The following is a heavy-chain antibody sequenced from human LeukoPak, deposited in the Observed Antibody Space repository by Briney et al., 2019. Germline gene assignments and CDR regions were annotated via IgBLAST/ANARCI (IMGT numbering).Heavy chain of an antibody. CDR3: SRGLLGFVRAVDY. CDR1: AHSLNMQY. Sequence: SDPQSLTCTLWAHSLNMQYAGWIRHPAEEGREWIGRIYTCGNPNYNPSLKSRVTMSVNTPEHHFSLKLGAVAVADPAWFYCSRGLLGFVRAVDYWGQGTLVTVSS. D-gene: IGHD3-10*01. J-gene: IGHJ4*02. V-gene: IGHV4-4*07. CDR2: IYTCGNP.